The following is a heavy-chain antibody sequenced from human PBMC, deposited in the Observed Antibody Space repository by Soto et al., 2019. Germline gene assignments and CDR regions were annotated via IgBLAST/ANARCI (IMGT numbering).Heavy chain of an antibody. CDR3: ARAESEYQLLTSYYYYYYMDV. CDR1: GFTFSSYS. CDR2: ISSSSSYI. Sequence: EVQLVESGGGLVKPGGSLRLSCAASGFTFSSYSMNWFRQAPGKGLEWVSSISSSSSYIYYADSVKGRFTISRDNAKNSLYLQMNSLRAEDTAVYYCARAESEYQLLTSYYYYYYMDVWGKGTTVTVSS. J-gene: IGHJ6*03. D-gene: IGHD2-2*01. V-gene: IGHV3-21*01.